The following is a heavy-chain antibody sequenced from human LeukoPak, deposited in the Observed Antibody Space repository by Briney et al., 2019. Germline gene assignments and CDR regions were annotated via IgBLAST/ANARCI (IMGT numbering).Heavy chain of an antibody. CDR2: INPNSGGT. V-gene: IGHV1-2*02. CDR1: GYTFTGYY. D-gene: IGHD2-2*01. Sequence: ASVKVSCKASGYTFTGYYMHWVRQAPGQGLEWMGWINPNSGGTNYAQKFQGRVTMTRDTSISTAYMELSRLRSDDTAVYYCARRVVVVVPAADNWFDPWGQGTLVTVCS. J-gene: IGHJ5*02. CDR3: ARRVVVVVPAADNWFDP.